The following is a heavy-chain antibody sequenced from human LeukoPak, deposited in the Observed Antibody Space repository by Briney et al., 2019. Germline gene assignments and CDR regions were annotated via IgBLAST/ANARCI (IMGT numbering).Heavy chain of an antibody. J-gene: IGHJ4*02. D-gene: IGHD5-24*01. V-gene: IGHV3-15*01. CDR1: GLTFRNAG. CDR2: IKSKTDAGTT. CDR3: TRTYKAYYFDY. Sequence: GGSLRLSCEASGLTFRNAGMSWFGKPPGEGLKWVGRIKSKTDAGTTGYAAPVKGRFTISRDDSKNTLYLQMNSLKTEDTAVYYCTRTYKAYYFDYWGQGTLVTVSS.